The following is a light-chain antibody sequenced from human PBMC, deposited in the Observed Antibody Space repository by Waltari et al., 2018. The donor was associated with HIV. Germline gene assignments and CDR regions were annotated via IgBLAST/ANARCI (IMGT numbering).Light chain of an antibody. CDR3: SSYTSNYTHV. J-gene: IGLJ1*01. V-gene: IGLV2-11*01. CDR2: EVS. Sequence: QSALTQPRSVSGSPGQSVTISCTGTSSDVGDSTYVSWYRQNPGKVPQLMIYEVSKRPSGVPARFSGSRSGNTASLTISGLQAEDEADYYCSSYTSNYTHVFGSGSRVTV. CDR1: SSDVGDSTY.